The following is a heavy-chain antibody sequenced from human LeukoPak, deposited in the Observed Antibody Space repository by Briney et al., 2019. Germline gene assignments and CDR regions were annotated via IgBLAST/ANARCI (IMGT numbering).Heavy chain of an antibody. J-gene: IGHJ4*02. D-gene: IGHD3-10*01. CDR2: ISSSSSNI. CDR3: ARLYYYGSGSSDY. Sequence: GGSLRLSCAASGFTFSSYNMNWVRQAPGKGLEWVSFISSSSSNIYYADSVKGRFTTSRDNAKNSLYLQMNSLRDEDTAVYYCARLYYYGSGSSDYWGQGTLVTVSS. CDR1: GFTFSSYN. V-gene: IGHV3-48*02.